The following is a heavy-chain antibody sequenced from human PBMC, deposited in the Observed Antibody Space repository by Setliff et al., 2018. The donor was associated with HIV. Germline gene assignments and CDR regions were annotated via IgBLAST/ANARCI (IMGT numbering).Heavy chain of an antibody. D-gene: IGHD3-22*01. CDR1: GGSISSYY. Sequence: SETLSLTCTVSGGSISSYYWSWIRQPPGKGLEWIGYIYHSGSTYYNPSLKSRVTISVDRSKNQFSLKLSSVTAADTAVYYCARTYYDSSGYYYYMDVWGKGTTVTVSS. CDR3: ARTYYDSSGYYYYMDV. CDR2: IYHSGST. V-gene: IGHV4-59*12. J-gene: IGHJ6*03.